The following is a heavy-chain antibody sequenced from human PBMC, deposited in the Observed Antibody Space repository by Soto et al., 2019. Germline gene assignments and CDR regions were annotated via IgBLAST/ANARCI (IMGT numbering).Heavy chain of an antibody. CDR1: GGSISSYY. V-gene: IGHV4-59*08. J-gene: IGHJ5*02. Sequence: PSETLSLTCTVSGGSISSYYWSWIRQPPGKGLEWIGSIYYSGSTYYNPSLKSRVTISVDTSKNQFSLKLSSVTAADTAVYYCASSYYDILTGRRNNWFDPWGQGTLVTVSS. D-gene: IGHD3-9*01. CDR3: ASSYYDILTGRRNNWFDP. CDR2: IYYSGST.